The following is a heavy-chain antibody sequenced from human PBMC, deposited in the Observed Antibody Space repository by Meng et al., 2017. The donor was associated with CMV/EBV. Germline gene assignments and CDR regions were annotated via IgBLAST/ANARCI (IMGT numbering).Heavy chain of an antibody. J-gene: IGHJ4*02. D-gene: IGHD3-22*01. CDR3: ASLSTMIVVEN. Sequence: GSLRLSCAVYGGSFSGYYWSWIRQPPGKGLEWIGEINHSGSTNYSPSLKSRVTISVDTSKNQFSLKLSSVTAADTAVYYCASLSTMIVVENWGQGTLVTVSS. V-gene: IGHV4-34*01. CDR1: GGSFSGYY. CDR2: INHSGST.